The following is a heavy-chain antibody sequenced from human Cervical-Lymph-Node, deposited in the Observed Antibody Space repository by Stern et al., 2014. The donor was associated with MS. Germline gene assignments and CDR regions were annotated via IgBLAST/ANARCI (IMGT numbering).Heavy chain of an antibody. V-gene: IGHV3-33*01. Sequence: VQLLESGGGVVQPGRSLRLSCAASGFTFSAYGMHWVRQAPGKGLEWVAVIWYDGSSKKYADSVKGRFTISRDNSKNTLYLQMNSLRAEDTAVYYCARGLYYFDYWGRGTLVTVSS. J-gene: IGHJ4*02. CDR1: GFTFSAYG. CDR2: IWYDGSSK. CDR3: ARGLYYFDY.